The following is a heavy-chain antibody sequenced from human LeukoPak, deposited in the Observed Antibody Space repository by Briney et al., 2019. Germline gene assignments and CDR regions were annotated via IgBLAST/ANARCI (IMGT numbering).Heavy chain of an antibody. Sequence: GESLKIPCKGSGYSFTTHCIGWVRQMPGKGLEWMVLIYPGDSDTRYSPSFQGQVTISADKSISTASLQWSSLKASDTAMYYCATSLLLVAALDAFDIWGQGTMVIVSS. CDR2: IYPGDSDT. V-gene: IGHV5-51*01. CDR1: GYSFTTHC. CDR3: ATSLLLVAALDAFDI. D-gene: IGHD2-15*01. J-gene: IGHJ3*02.